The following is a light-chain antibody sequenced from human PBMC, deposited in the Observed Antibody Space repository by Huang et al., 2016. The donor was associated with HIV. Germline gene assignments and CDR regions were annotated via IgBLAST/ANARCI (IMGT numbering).Light chain of an antibody. CDR3: QQYYSTPFT. J-gene: IGKJ4*01. CDR2: WAS. Sequence: DIVMTQSPDSLAVSLGERATINCKSSQTILHNSNNLTYLGWFRQEPGQPPRLLIYWASTRASGVPDRFSGIGSATDFTLTIRNLQAEDVAVYYCQQYYSTPFTFGRGTKVEIK. CDR1: QTILHNSNNLTY. V-gene: IGKV4-1*01.